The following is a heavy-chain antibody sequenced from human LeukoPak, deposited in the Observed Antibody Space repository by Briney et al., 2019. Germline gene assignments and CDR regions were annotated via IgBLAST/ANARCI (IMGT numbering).Heavy chain of an antibody. CDR3: ARVRSGWYEDY. CDR1: GFTFSSYS. D-gene: IGHD6-19*01. J-gene: IGHJ4*02. V-gene: IGHV3-21*01. CDR2: ISSSNSYI. Sequence: GGSLRLSCAASGFTFSSYSMNWVRQAPGKGLEWVSYISSSNSYIYYADSVKGRFTISRDNAKDSLYLQMNSLRAEDTAVYYCARVRSGWYEDYWGQGTLVTVSS.